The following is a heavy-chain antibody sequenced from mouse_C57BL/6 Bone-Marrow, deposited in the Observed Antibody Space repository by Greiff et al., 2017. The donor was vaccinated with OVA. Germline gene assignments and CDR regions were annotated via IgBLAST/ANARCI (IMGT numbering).Heavy chain of an antibody. D-gene: IGHD1-1*01. CDR3: ARRMGLRFDY. Sequence: QVTLKVSGPGILQPSQTLSLTCSSSGFSLSTFGMGVGWIRQPSGKGLEWLAHIWWDDDKYYNPALKKRPPISKDTSKNPEFLKIANVDTADAATYYCARRMGLRFDYGGQGTTLPVSA. J-gene: IGHJ2*01. V-gene: IGHV8-8*01. CDR1: GFSLSTFGMG. CDR2: IWWDDDK.